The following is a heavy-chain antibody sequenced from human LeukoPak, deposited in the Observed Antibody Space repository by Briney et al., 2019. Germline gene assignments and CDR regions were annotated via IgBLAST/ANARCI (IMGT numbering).Heavy chain of an antibody. CDR1: GGTFSSYA. CDR3: ARSTSDGDYWFDP. J-gene: IGHJ5*02. CDR2: IIPIFGTA. D-gene: IGHD2-21*02. V-gene: IGHV1-69*05. Sequence: GSSVKVSCQASGGTFSSYAISWVRQAPGQGLEWMGGIIPIFGTANYAQKFQGRVTITTDESTSTAYMELSSLRSEGTAVYYCARSTSDGDYWFDPWGQGTLVTVSS.